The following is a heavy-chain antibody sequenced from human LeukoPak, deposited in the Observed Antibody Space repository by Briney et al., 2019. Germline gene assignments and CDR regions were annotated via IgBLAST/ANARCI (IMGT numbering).Heavy chain of an antibody. J-gene: IGHJ2*01. CDR3: ASQTLGYWYFDL. V-gene: IGHV4-30-4*01. CDR1: GGSISSGDYY. CDR2: IYYSGST. D-gene: IGHD3-10*01. Sequence: SQTLSLTCTVSGGSISSGDYYWSWIRQPPGKGLEWIGYIYYSGSTCYNPSLKSRVTISVDTSKNQFSLKLSSVTAADTAVYYCASQTLGYWYFDLWGRGTLVTVSS.